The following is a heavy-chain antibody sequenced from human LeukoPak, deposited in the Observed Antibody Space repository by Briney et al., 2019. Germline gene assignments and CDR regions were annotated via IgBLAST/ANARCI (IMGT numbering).Heavy chain of an antibody. CDR2: ISSSSSTI. J-gene: IGHJ4*02. Sequence: GGSLRLSCAASGFTFSSYSMTWVRQAPGKGLEWISYISSSSSTIYYADSVKGRFTISRDNAKNSLYLQMNSLRAEDTAVYYCARSDEYISGWFPFDYWGQGTLVTVSS. D-gene: IGHD6-13*01. V-gene: IGHV3-48*04. CDR3: ARSDEYISGWFPFDY. CDR1: GFTFSSYS.